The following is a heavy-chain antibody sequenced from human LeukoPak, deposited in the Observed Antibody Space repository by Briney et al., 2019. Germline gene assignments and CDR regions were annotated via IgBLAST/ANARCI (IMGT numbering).Heavy chain of an antibody. D-gene: IGHD1-1*01. V-gene: IGHV3-73*01. Sequence: GGSLRLSCAASGFTFSGSAMHWVGQASGKGVEWVGRIRSKANSYATAYAASVKGRFTISRDDSKNTAYLQMNSLKTEDTAVYYCTSPWMGRYYFDYWGQGTLVTVSS. J-gene: IGHJ4*02. CDR3: TSPWMGRYYFDY. CDR2: IRSKANSYAT. CDR1: GFTFSGSA.